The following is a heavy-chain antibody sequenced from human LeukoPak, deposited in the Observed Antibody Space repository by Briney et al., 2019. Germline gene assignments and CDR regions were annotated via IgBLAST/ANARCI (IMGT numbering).Heavy chain of an antibody. Sequence: GGSLRLSCAASGFIFSNYGMNWVRQAPGKGLEWVAAISASGSATSYADSVRGRFTISRDNSKSTTYLQMNSLRAEDTAVFYCAKFHDFWSGYSDFDYWGQGTLVTVSS. CDR1: GFIFSNYG. CDR2: ISASGSAT. CDR3: AKFHDFWSGYSDFDY. J-gene: IGHJ4*02. V-gene: IGHV3-23*01. D-gene: IGHD3-3*01.